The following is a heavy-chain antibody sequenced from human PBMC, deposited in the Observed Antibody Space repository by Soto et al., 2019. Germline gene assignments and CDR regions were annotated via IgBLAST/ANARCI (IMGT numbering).Heavy chain of an antibody. CDR3: ARDGFNCDILTGYYFSGHSFDY. V-gene: IGHV1-3*01. J-gene: IGHJ4*02. CDR1: GYRFASYA. D-gene: IGHD3-9*01. CDR2: INAGNGNT. Sequence: SAKVTCKESGYRFASYAMRWVRQAPGQRLEWMGWINAGNGNTKYSQKFQGRVTITRDTSASTAYMELSSLRSEDTAVYYCARDGFNCDILTGYYFSGHSFDYWGQGPLVTLSS.